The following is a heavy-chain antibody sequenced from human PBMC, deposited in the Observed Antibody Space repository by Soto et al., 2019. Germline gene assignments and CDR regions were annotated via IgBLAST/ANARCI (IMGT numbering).Heavy chain of an antibody. CDR1: GYTFTSYD. Sequence: RASVKVSCKASGYTFTSYDINWVRQATGQGLEWMGWMNPNSGNTNYAQKLQGRVTMTTDTSTSTAYMELRSLRSDDTAVYYCARDPPPPDYWGQGTLVTVSS. CDR3: ARDPPPPDY. CDR2: MNPNSGNT. J-gene: IGHJ4*02. V-gene: IGHV1-18*01.